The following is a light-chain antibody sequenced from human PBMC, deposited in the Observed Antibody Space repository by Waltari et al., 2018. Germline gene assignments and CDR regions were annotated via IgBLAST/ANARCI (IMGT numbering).Light chain of an antibody. J-gene: IGLJ2*01. CDR3: TSYTAKTLL. Sequence: QSALTQPASVSGSPGPSITIPCPGVTSDLCGHYLISRYQQHPGEAPRIILYEVTLRPSGVSNRFSGSKSGTTASLTISGLQAEDEASYYCTSYTAKTLLFGGGTKLTVL. V-gene: IGLV2-14*03. CDR1: TSDLCGHYL. CDR2: EVT.